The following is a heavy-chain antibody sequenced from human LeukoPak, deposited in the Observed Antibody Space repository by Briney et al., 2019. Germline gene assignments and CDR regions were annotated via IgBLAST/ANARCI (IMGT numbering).Heavy chain of an antibody. J-gene: IGHJ4*02. CDR3: ARHRHDYIWGSYRPFDY. V-gene: IGHV4-4*07. CDR1: GDSITYFY. D-gene: IGHD3-16*02. CDR2: ISSSGST. Sequence: SETLSLTCSVSGDSITYFYWSWIRQAAGKGLEWIGRISSSGSTYYNPSLKSRVTISVDTSKKQFSLKLSSVTAADTAVYYCARHRHDYIWGSYRPFDYWGQGTLVPVSS.